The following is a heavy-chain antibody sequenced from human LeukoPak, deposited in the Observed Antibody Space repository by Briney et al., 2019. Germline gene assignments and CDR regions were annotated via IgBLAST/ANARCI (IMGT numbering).Heavy chain of an antibody. CDR1: GGTFSSYA. CDR2: IIPILGIA. V-gene: IGHV1-69*04. D-gene: IGHD2-15*01. Sequence: SVKVSCKASGGTFSSYAIRWVRQAPGQGLEWMGRIIPILGIANYAQKFQGRVTITADKSTSTAYMELSSLRSEDTAVYYCARVHCSGGSCSDYYYYYGMDVWGQGTTVTVSS. CDR3: ARVHCSGGSCSDYYYYYGMDV. J-gene: IGHJ6*02.